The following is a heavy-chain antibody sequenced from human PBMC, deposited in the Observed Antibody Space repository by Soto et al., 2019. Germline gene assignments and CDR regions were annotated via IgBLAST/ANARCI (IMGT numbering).Heavy chain of an antibody. J-gene: IGHJ4*02. Sequence: PTETLSLTFAVSGGSISSDNWWSWVRQPQGKGLEWIGEIYHSGSTNYNPSLKSRATMSVVPSKNLFSLTLNSVTAADTAFYYCARDQGSHPGDWGQGTLVTVSS. D-gene: IGHD6-13*01. CDR2: IYHSGST. V-gene: IGHV4-4*02. CDR1: GGSISSDNW. CDR3: ARDQGSHPGD.